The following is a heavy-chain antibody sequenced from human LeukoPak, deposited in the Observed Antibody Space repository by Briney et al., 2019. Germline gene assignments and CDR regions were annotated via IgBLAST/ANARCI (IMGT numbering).Heavy chain of an antibody. V-gene: IGHV4-61*02. Sequence: SETLSLTCTVSGDSISSGSYYWSWIRQPAGKGPEWIGRIYTSGSTNYNPSLKSRVTISLDTSKNQFSLKLSSVTAADTAVYYCARVNIVVVPAAPSIAFDIWGQGTMVTVSS. CDR3: ARVNIVVVPAAPSIAFDI. D-gene: IGHD2-2*01. J-gene: IGHJ3*02. CDR1: GDSISSGSYY. CDR2: IYTSGST.